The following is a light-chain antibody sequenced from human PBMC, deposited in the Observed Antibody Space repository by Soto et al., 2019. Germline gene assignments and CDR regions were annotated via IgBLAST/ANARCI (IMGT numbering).Light chain of an antibody. J-gene: IGLJ1*01. V-gene: IGLV1-44*01. Sequence: QSVLTQPPSASGTPGQRVTISCSGSSSNIGSNTVNWYQQLPGTAPKVLFYSDNQRPSGVPDRFSASKSGTSASLAISGLQSEDEADYYCAAWDDSLNGFVFGTWTKVTVL. CDR3: AAWDDSLNGFV. CDR2: SDN. CDR1: SSNIGSNT.